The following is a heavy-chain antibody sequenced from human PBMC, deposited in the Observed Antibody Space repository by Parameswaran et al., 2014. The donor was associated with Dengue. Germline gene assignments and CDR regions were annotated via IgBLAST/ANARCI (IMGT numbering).Heavy chain of an antibody. J-gene: IGHJ4*02. Sequence: RWIRQPPGKGLEWVSVIYSGGSTYYADSVKGRFTISRQNSKNTLYLQMNSLRAEDTAVYYCARGGYSYGYPNDYWGQGTLGTVSS. D-gene: IGHD5-18*01. CDR2: IYSGGST. V-gene: IGHV3-53*04. CDR3: ARGGYSYGYPNDY.